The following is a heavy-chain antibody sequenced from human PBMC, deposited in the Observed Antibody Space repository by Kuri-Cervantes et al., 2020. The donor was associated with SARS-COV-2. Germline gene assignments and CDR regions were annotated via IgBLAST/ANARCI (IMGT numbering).Heavy chain of an antibody. CDR3: TTQGGQQLGRDAFDI. CDR2: ISYDGSNK. D-gene: IGHD6-13*01. Sequence: GGSLRLSCAASGFTFSAYPMHWVRQAPGKGLEWVAVISYDGSNKYYADSVKGRFTISRDDSKNTLYLQMNSLETEDTAVYYCTTQGGQQLGRDAFDIWGQGTMVTVSS. CDR1: GFTFSAYP. V-gene: IGHV3-30*04. J-gene: IGHJ3*02.